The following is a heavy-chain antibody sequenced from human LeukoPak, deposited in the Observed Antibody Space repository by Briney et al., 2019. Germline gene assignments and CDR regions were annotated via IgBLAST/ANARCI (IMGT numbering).Heavy chain of an antibody. CDR1: GGTFSSYA. Sequence: SVKVSCKASGGTFSSYAISWVRQAPGQGLEWMGGIIPIFGTANYAQKFQGRVTITADESTSTAYMELSSLRSEGTAVYYCARDQDYNSGSYLFDYWGQGTLVTVSS. J-gene: IGHJ4*02. CDR3: ARDQDYNSGSYLFDY. D-gene: IGHD1-26*01. V-gene: IGHV1-69*13. CDR2: IIPIFGTA.